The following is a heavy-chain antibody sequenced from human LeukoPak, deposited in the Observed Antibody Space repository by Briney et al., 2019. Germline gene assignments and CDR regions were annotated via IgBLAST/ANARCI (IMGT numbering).Heavy chain of an antibody. J-gene: IGHJ4*02. CDR3: ATGDAGLESYFDY. CDR1: GYTFTSYA. CDR2: INAGNGNT. D-gene: IGHD5-12*01. Sequence: GASVKVSCKASGYTFTSYAMHWVRQAPGQRLEWMGWINAGNGNTKYSQKFQGRVTMTEDTSTDTAYMELSSLRSEDTAVYYCATGDAGLESYFDYWGQGTLVTVSS. V-gene: IGHV1-3*01.